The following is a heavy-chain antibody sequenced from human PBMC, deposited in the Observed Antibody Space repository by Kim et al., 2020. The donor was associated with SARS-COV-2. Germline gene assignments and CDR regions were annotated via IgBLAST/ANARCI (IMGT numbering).Heavy chain of an antibody. V-gene: IGHV3-7*03. CDR3: AREDGGEDY. CDR2: IKQDGGQK. D-gene: IGHD3-16*01. J-gene: IGHJ4*02. CDR1: GFSFSSYW. Sequence: GGSLRLSYEASGFSFSSYWMSWVRQAPGKGLEWVADIKQDGGQKYYVDSVKGRFTISRDNARNSLFLQMDSLRVEDTAIYYCAREDGGEDYWGQGTLVTVSS.